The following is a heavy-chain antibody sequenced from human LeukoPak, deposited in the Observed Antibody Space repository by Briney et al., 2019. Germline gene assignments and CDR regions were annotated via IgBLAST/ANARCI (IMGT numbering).Heavy chain of an antibody. CDR2: ISSSSSYI. CDR1: GFTFSSYS. V-gene: IGHV3-21*01. D-gene: IGHD3-22*01. CDR3: ARDLYRTVVVPHYFDY. J-gene: IGHJ4*02. Sequence: GGSLRPSCAASGFTFSSYSMNWVRQAPGKGLEWVSSISSSSSYIYYADSVKGRFTISRDNAKNSLYLQMNSLRAEDTAVYYCARDLYRTVVVPHYFDYWGQGTLVTVSS.